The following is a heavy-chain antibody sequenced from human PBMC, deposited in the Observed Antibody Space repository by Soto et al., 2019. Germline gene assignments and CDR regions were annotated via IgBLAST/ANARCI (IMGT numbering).Heavy chain of an antibody. J-gene: IGHJ6*04. Sequence: SVKVSCKASGGTFSSYAISWVRQAPGQGLEWMGGIIPISGTANYAQKFQGRDTITEDESTSTAYMELSSLRSEDTAVYYCARSQGSSTSLEIYYYYYYGMDVWGKGPTVTVSS. V-gene: IGHV1-69*13. CDR2: IIPISGTA. CDR1: GGTFSSYA. CDR3: ARSQGSSTSLEIYYYYYYGMDV. D-gene: IGHD2-2*01.